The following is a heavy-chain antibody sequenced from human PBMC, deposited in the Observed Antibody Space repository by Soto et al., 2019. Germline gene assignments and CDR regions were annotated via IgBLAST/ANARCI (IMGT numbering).Heavy chain of an antibody. CDR3: ACNLGITSAGTFDI. CDR2: IVPILDIA. D-gene: IGHD1-20*01. Sequence: QVQLVQSGAEVKKPGSSVKVSCKASGGTFSSYAISWVRQAPGQGLEWMGRIVPILDIANYPQKFQGRVTITADKSTSTAYMELSSLRSEDAAVYSCACNLGITSAGTFDIWGQGTMVTASS. CDR1: GGTFSSYA. V-gene: IGHV1-69*02. J-gene: IGHJ3*02.